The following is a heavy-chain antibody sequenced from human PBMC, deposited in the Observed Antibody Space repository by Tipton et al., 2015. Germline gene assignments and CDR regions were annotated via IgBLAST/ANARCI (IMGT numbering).Heavy chain of an antibody. CDR3: ARMKYYDILTGYRYFDY. V-gene: IGHV1-18*01. D-gene: IGHD3-9*01. Sequence: QLVQSGAEVKKPGASVKVSCKASGYTFTSYGISWVRQAPGQGLEWMGWINPNSGGTNYSQKFQGWVTMTTDTSTSTAYMELRSLRSDDTAVYYCARMKYYDILTGYRYFDYWGQGTLVTVSS. CDR1: GYTFTSYG. CDR2: INPNSGGT. J-gene: IGHJ4*02.